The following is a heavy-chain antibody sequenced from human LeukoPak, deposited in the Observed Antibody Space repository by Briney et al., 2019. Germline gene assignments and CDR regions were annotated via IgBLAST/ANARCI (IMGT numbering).Heavy chain of an antibody. Sequence: GGSLRLSCAASGFTFSSYAMHWVRQAPGKGLEWVAVISYDGSNKYYADSVKGRFTISRDNSKNTLYLQMSSLRAEDTAVYYCASYRRDGYNYPYWGQGTLVTVSS. V-gene: IGHV3-30*15. CDR3: ASYRRDGYNYPY. CDR1: GFTFSSYA. CDR2: ISYDGSNK. D-gene: IGHD5-24*01. J-gene: IGHJ4*02.